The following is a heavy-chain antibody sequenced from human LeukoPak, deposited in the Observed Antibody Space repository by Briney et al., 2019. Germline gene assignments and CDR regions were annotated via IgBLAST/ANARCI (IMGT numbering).Heavy chain of an antibody. CDR1: GFTLSSYA. V-gene: IGHV3-23*01. CDR2: ISGSGGST. D-gene: IGHD3-22*01. CDR3: AKDRHYYDSSGYYYWNFDL. Sequence: GGSLRLSCAASGFTLSSYAMSWVRQAPGKGLEWVSAISGSGGSTYYADSVKGRFTISRDNSKNTLYLQMNSLRAEDTAVYYCAKDRHYYDSSGYYYWNFDLWGRGTLVTVSS. J-gene: IGHJ2*01.